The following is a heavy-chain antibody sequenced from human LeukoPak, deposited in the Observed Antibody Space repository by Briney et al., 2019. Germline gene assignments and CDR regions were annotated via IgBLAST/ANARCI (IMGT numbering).Heavy chain of an antibody. Sequence: PSETLSLTCTVSGGSISSYYWSWIRQPPGKGLEWIGYIYYSGSINYNPSLKSRVTISVDTSKNQFSLKLSSVTAADTAVYYCARSTYYYDPNWFDPWGQGTLVTVSS. CDR1: GGSISSYY. CDR2: IYYSGSI. J-gene: IGHJ5*02. D-gene: IGHD3-22*01. V-gene: IGHV4-59*01. CDR3: ARSTYYYDPNWFDP.